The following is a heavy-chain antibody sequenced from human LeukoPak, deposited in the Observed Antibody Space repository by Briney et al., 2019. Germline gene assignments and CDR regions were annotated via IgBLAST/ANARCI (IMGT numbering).Heavy chain of an antibody. D-gene: IGHD4-17*01. CDR3: ARGNSATTTFDF. CDR2: VMPGGHI. Sequence: LSLTCAVSVGSISNDGFSWSWIRHPPEKRLEWVSFVMPGGHIHYTDSVKGRFNISRDSFKNTLSLQMNSLRVDDTAVYYCARGNSATTTFDFWGQGTLVTVSS. CDR1: VGSISNDGFS. V-gene: IGHV3-66*01. J-gene: IGHJ4*02.